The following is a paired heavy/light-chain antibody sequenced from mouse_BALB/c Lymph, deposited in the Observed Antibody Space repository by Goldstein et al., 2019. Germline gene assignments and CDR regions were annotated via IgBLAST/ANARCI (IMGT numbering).Light chain of an antibody. Sequence: DIQMTQSPASQSASLGESVTITCLASQTIGTWLAWYQQKPGKSPQLLIYAATSLADGVPSRFSGSGSGTKFSFKISSLQAEDFVSYYCQQLYSTPWTFGGGTKLEIK. V-gene: IGKV12-98*01. CDR2: AAT. CDR3: QQLYSTPWT. J-gene: IGKJ1*01. CDR1: QTIGTW.
Heavy chain of an antibody. CDR3: WRDNHPAWFAY. CDR2: WNNDNY. J-gene: IGHJ3*01. V-gene: IGHV8-5*01. CDR1: ISLSTSGMGL. Sequence: QVTLKVSGPGILQPSQTLGLACTFSGISLSTSGMGLSWLRKPSGKALEWLASIWNNDNYYNPSLKSRLTISKETSNNQVFLKLTSVDTADSTTYYCTWRDNHPAWFAYWGQGTLVTVSA. D-gene: IGHD3-2*01.